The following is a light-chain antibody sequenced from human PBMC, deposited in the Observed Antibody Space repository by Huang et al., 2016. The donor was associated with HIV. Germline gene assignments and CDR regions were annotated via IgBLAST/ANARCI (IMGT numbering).Light chain of an antibody. CDR3: QQYNDFRST. Sequence: ETVMTQSPVTLSVSPGDRASLSCRSSQIVSSHLAWYQQKPGQAPRLLIDAASTRATGVPARFSGSGAGTEFTLTISTLQSEDSAVYYCQQYNDFRSTFGPGTRVEIK. J-gene: IGKJ3*01. CDR2: AAS. CDR1: QIVSSH. V-gene: IGKV3-15*01.